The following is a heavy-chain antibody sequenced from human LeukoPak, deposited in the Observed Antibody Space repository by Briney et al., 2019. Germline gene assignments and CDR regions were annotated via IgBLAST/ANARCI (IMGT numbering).Heavy chain of an antibody. D-gene: IGHD6-13*01. CDR3: ARSGIAAHNWFDP. Sequence: ASVKVSCKASGYTFTSYDINWVRQATGQGLEWMGWMNPNSGNTGYAQKFQGRVTITRNTSISTAYMELSSLRSEDTAVYYCARSGIAAHNWFDPWGQGTLVTVSS. J-gene: IGHJ5*02. CDR1: GYTFTSYD. CDR2: MNPNSGNT. V-gene: IGHV1-8*03.